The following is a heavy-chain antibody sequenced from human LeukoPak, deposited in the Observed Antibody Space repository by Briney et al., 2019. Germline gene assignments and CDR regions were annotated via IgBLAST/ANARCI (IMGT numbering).Heavy chain of an antibody. J-gene: IGHJ4*02. CDR2: IYYSGST. CDR1: GGSISSYY. CDR3: AGGSVHCISSWYHFHH. D-gene: IGHD6-13*01. Sequence: SETLSLTCTVSGGSISSYYWSWIRQPPGKGLEWIGYIYYSGSTNYNPSLKSRVTISVDTSKNRFSLKRSPVTAADTAVYYCAGGSVHCISSWYHFHHWAQGTVVSVSS. V-gene: IGHV4-59*01.